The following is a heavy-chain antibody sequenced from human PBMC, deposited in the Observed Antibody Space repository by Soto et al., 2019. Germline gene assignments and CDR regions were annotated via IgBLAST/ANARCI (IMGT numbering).Heavy chain of an antibody. J-gene: IGHJ4*02. V-gene: IGHV3-7*01. Sequence: GGSPRLSCAASGFTFSSYCMSWVRQAPGKGLEWVANIKQDGSEKYYVDSVKGRFTISRDNAENSLYLQMNSLRAEDTAVYYCTRGGCISESYYCFDYWGQGTLVTVSS. D-gene: IGHD1-26*01. CDR2: IKQDGSEK. CDR3: TRGGCISESYYCFDY. CDR1: GFTFSSYC.